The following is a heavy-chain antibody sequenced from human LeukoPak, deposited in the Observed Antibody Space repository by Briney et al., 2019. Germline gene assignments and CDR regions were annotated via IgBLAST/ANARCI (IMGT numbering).Heavy chain of an antibody. CDR1: GDTLTELS. V-gene: IGHV1-24*01. J-gene: IGHJ6*02. CDR2: VDPEDGET. CDR3: ARGTPSSSGWLYYGMDV. Sequence: GASVKVSCKGSGDTLTELSMHWGREAPGKGVEWGGGVDPEDGETIYAQKFQGRVTMTEDTSTDTAYMELSSLRSEDTAVYYCARGTPSSSGWLYYGMDVWGQGTTVTVSS. D-gene: IGHD6-19*01.